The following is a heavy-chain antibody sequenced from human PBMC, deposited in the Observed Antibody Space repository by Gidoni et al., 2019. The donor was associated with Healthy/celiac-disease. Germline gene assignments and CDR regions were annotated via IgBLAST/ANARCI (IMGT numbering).Heavy chain of an antibody. CDR3: ARGYCSSTSCYPQDNWFDP. V-gene: IGHV1-2*04. CDR2: INPNSGGT. J-gene: IGHJ5*02. D-gene: IGHD2-2*01. Sequence: QVQLVQSGAEVKKPGASVNVPCKASGYTFTGYYTHWLRQAPGQGLEWMGWINPNSGGTNYAQKFQGWVTMTRDTSISTAYMELSRLRSDDTAVYYCARGYCSSTSCYPQDNWFDPWGQGTLVTVSS. CDR1: GYTFTGYY.